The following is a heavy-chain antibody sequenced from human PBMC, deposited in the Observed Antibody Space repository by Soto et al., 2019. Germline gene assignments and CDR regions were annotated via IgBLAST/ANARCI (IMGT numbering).Heavy chain of an antibody. D-gene: IGHD6-13*01. CDR3: ERVIYSSRWYPPDY. Sequence: QVQLVQSGAEVQKPGSSVKVSCTASGGTFSSYAISWVRQAPGQGLEWMGGILPSFGTANYAQKFQGRVTITADDSTSTAYMELSSLRSEDTAVYDCERVIYSSRWYPPDYWGQGTLVTVSS. CDR1: GGTFSSYA. J-gene: IGHJ4*02. V-gene: IGHV1-69*01. CDR2: ILPSFGTA.